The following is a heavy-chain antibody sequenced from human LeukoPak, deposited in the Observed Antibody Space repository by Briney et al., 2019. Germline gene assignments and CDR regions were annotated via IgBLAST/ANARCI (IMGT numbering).Heavy chain of an antibody. D-gene: IGHD6-19*01. Sequence: SQTLSLTCTVSGGSISSGSYYWSWIRQPAGKGLEWIGRIYTSGSTNYNPSLKSRVTISEDTYKNQFSLKLSDVSAHDTAVYYCARDGSSGWYYFDYWGKGTLVTVS. CDR1: GGSISSGSYY. CDR2: IYTSGST. V-gene: IGHV4-61*02. CDR3: ARDGSSGWYYFDY. J-gene: IGHJ4*02.